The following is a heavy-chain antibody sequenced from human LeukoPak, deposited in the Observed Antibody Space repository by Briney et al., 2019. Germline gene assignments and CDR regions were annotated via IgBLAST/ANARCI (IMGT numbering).Heavy chain of an antibody. J-gene: IGHJ6*03. D-gene: IGHD6-13*01. CDR2: ISGSGGST. Sequence: GGSLRLSCAASGFTFSSYAMSWVRQAPGKGLEWVSAISGSGGSTYYADSVKGRFTISRDNSKNTLYLQMNSLRAEDTAVYHCARESGYSSSWYAPAGYFYYYMDVWGKGTTVTVSS. V-gene: IGHV3-23*01. CDR1: GFTFSSYA. CDR3: ARESGYSSSWYAPAGYFYYYMDV.